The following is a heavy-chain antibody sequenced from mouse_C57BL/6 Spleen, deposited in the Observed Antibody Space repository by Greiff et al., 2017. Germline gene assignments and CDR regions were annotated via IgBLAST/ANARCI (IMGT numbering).Heavy chain of an antibody. CDR3: ARSGYDHYYAMDY. V-gene: IGHV1-4*01. CDR1: GYTFTSYT. CDR2: INPSSGYT. J-gene: IGHJ4*01. D-gene: IGHD2-2*01. Sequence: VQRVESGAELARPGASVKMSCKASGYTFTSYTMHWVKQRPGQGLEWIGYINPSSGYTKYNQKFKDKATLTADKSSSTAYMQLGILTTEDSSVYYCARSGYDHYYAMDYWGQGTPVTVSP.